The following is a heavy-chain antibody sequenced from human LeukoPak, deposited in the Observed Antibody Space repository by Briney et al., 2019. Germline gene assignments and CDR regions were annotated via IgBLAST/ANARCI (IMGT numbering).Heavy chain of an antibody. J-gene: IGHJ4*02. V-gene: IGHV3-49*04. CDR3: TRLRYFDAYY. D-gene: IGHD3-9*01. CDR1: GFTLDEYA. Sequence: PGGSLRLSYTSSGFTLDEYAMSGVRQAPGKGLEWVGLIRSKAYGGTTENAASVKGRFTISRDDSKSIAYLQMNSLRTEDTAVYYCTRLRYFDAYYRGQGTVVTVSS. CDR2: IRSKAYGGTT.